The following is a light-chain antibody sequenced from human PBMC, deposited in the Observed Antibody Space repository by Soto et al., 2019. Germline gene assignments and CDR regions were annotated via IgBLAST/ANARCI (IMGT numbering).Light chain of an antibody. CDR3: QHIDTFRLT. CDR1: QTISNY. J-gene: IGKJ4*01. V-gene: IGKV1-39*01. CDR2: AAS. Sequence: DIQMTQSPSSLSASVGDRVTITCRASQTISNYLNWYQQQPGKAPKLLIYAASSLQSGVPSRFSGSGSGTDFTLTISSLQPEDFATYYCQHIDTFRLTFGGGTKVDIK.